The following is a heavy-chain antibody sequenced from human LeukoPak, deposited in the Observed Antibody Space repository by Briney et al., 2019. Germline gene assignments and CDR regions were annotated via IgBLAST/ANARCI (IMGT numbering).Heavy chain of an antibody. CDR2: IYYSGST. CDR1: GGSISSGGYY. V-gene: IGHV4-31*03. D-gene: IGHD1-1*01. Sequence: SETLSLTCTVSGGSISSGGYYWSWIRQHPGKGLEWIGYIYYSGSTYYNPSLKSRVTISVDTSKNQVSLKLSSVTAADTAVYYCARGGWNDRDNWFDPWGQGTLVTVSS. J-gene: IGHJ5*02. CDR3: ARGGWNDRDNWFDP.